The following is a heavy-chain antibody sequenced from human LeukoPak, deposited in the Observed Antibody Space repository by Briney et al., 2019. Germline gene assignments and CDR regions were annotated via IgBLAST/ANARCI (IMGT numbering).Heavy chain of an antibody. V-gene: IGHV3-53*01. Sequence: GGSLRLSCAASDFTVSSNYMSWVRQAPGKGLEWVSIIYAGGTTYYADSVKGRFTISRDNSKNTLYLQMNSLRAEDTAVYYCARGPPPQRFSGPYHKGYFENWGQGTLVTVSS. CDR1: DFTVSSNY. J-gene: IGHJ4*02. D-gene: IGHD1-26*01. CDR2: IYAGGTT. CDR3: ARGPPPQRFSGPYHKGYFEN.